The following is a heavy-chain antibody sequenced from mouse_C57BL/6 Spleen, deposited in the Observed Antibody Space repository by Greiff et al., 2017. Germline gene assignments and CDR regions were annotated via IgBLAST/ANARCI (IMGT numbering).Heavy chain of an antibody. J-gene: IGHJ3*01. CDR2: IYPGSGNT. Sequence: VQLQQSGPELVKPGASVKISCKASGYSFTSYYIHWVKQRPGQGLEWIGGIYPGSGNTKYNEKFKGKATLTADTSSSPAYMQLSSLTSEDSAVYYGARPLYGSRWGFAYWGQGTLVTVSA. V-gene: IGHV1-66*01. CDR1: GYSFTSYY. D-gene: IGHD1-2*01. CDR3: ARPLYGSRWGFAY.